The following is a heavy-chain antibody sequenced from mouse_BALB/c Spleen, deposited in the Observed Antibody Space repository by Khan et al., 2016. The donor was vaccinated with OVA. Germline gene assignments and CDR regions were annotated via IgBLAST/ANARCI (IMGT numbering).Heavy chain of an antibody. CDR2: INPSFAYT. J-gene: IGHJ2*01. V-gene: IGHV1-7*01. CDR1: GYTFVNYW. D-gene: IGHD1-1*01. CDR3: ARRGLRWNFDY. Sequence: LDDSGAELAKPGASVKMSCKTSGYTFVNYWIPWVRQRPGQGLEWIAYINPSFAYTEINQNFKDQATLTADKSSSTAYLQLNNLTSEDSAVYYSARRGLRWNFDYGGQGTTLTVSS.